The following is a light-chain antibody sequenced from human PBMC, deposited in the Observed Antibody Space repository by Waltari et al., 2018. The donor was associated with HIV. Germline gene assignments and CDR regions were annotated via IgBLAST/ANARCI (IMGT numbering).Light chain of an antibody. V-gene: IGKV3-15*01. CDR1: QSGSSN. CDR3: QQYKNWPFT. Sequence: EIVMTQSPATLSVSPGERVPLPCTDSQSGSSNLAWYQQKPGQAPRLLLYLTSTRDLGIPARFSGGGSGTEFTLTISSLQSEDVAVYYCQQYKNWPFTFGPGTKLDVK. J-gene: IGKJ3*01. CDR2: LTS.